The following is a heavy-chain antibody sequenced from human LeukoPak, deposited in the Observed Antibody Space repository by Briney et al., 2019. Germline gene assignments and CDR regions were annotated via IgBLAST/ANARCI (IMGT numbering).Heavy chain of an antibody. CDR1: GDSISSSSSY. Sequence: SETLSLTCTVSGDSISSSSSYWGWIRQPPGKGLEWIGSIYYSGSTYYNPSLKSRVTISVDTSKNQFSLKLSSVTAADTAVYYCARDRITLYCSSTSCYKGSYNWFDPWGQGTLVTVSS. CDR3: ARDRITLYCSSTSCYKGSYNWFDP. CDR2: IYYSGST. D-gene: IGHD2-2*02. J-gene: IGHJ5*02. V-gene: IGHV4-39*07.